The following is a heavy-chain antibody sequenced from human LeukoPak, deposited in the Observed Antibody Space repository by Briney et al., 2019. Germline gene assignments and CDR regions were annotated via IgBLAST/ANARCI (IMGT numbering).Heavy chain of an antibody. Sequence: GGSLRLSCAASGFTFSSYSMNWVRQAPGKRLEWVSYISSSGSTIYYADSVKGRFTISRDTAKNSLYLQMNSLRAEDTAVYYCSRGKYYYDTSGHLAGDYWGQGTLVTVSS. CDR3: SRGKYYYDTSGHLAGDY. V-gene: IGHV3-48*04. CDR1: GFTFSSYS. D-gene: IGHD3-22*01. CDR2: ISSSGSTI. J-gene: IGHJ4*02.